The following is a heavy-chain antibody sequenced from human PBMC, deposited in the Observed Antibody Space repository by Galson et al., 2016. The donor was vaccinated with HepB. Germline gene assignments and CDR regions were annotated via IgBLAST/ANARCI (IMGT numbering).Heavy chain of an antibody. V-gene: IGHV3-21*01. CDR3: VRGAGLGAH. CDR1: GFNFSLYS. Sequence: SLRLSCAASGFNFSLYSMNWVRQAAGKGLEWVASISRGSVYIHYGGESLKGRFTISRDDAQNSLYLQMNSLRPEDTALYFCVRGAGLGAHWGQGTQVTVSS. J-gene: IGHJ4*02. CDR2: ISRGSVYI. D-gene: IGHD5/OR15-5a*01.